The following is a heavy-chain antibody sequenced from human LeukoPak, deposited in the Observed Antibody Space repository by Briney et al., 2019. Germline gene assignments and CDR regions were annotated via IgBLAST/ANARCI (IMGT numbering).Heavy chain of an antibody. CDR3: ARWGSVWYYGSGSYYNIGYFDY. D-gene: IGHD3-10*01. J-gene: IGHJ4*02. CDR2: IYTIGST. CDR1: GGSISSYY. V-gene: IGHV4-4*07. Sequence: NPSETLSLTCTVSGGSISSYYWSWIRQPAGKGLEWIGRIYTIGSTNYNPSLKSRVTMSVDTSKNQFSLKLSSVTAADTAVYYCARWGSVWYYGSGSYYNIGYFDYWGQGTLVTVSS.